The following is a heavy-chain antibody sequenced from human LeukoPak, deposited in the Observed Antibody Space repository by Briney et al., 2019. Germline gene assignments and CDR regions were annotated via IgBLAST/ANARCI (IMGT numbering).Heavy chain of an antibody. V-gene: IGHV3-74*01. CDR3: AREEDIVVVTAMVDY. D-gene: IGHD2-21*02. CDR2: INSDGSST. Sequence: GSLRLSCAASGFTFSSYWMHWVRQAPGKGLVWVSRINSDGSSTIYADSVKGRFTISRDNAKNTLYLQMNSLRAEDTAVYYCAREEDIVVVTAMVDYWGQGTLVTVSS. CDR1: GFTFSSYW. J-gene: IGHJ4*02.